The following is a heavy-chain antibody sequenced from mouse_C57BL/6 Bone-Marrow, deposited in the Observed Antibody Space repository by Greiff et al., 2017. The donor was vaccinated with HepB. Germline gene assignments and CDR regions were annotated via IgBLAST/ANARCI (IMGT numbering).Heavy chain of an antibody. D-gene: IGHD3-2*02. V-gene: IGHV1-52*01. CDR1: GYTFTSYW. CDR2: IDPSDSET. CDR3: ARIGGSGPFAY. Sequence: VQLQQPGAELVRPGYSVKLSCKASGYTFTSYWMHWVKQRPIQGLEWIGNIDPSDSETHYNQKFKDKATLTVDKSSSTAYMQLSSLTSEDSAVYYCARIGGSGPFAYWGQGTLVTVSA. J-gene: IGHJ3*01.